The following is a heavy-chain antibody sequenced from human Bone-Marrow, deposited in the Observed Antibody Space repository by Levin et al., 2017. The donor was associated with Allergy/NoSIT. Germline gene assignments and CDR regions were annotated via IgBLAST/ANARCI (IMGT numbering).Heavy chain of an antibody. CDR3: ATEPDYSSSWGDS. V-gene: IGHV3-21*01. D-gene: IGHD6-13*01. Sequence: GESLKISCVASGITFTTYSMNWVRPAPGKGLEWVSSITSTSNYIYYAKSVKGRFSISRDNAKNSVFLQMNSLEADGPGFYYCATEPDYSSSWGDSWGQGSLVTVSS. J-gene: IGHJ4*02. CDR2: ITSTSNYI. CDR1: GITFTTYS.